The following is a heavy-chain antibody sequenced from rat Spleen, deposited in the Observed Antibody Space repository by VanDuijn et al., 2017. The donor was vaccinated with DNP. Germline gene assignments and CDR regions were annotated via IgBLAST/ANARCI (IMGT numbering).Heavy chain of an antibody. CDR3: TRGPIYYSSSYIPDY. D-gene: IGHD1-2*01. CDR1: GFTFSNYG. J-gene: IGHJ2*01. Sequence: EVQLVESGGGLVQPGRSLKLSCAASGFTFSNYGMAWVRQTPTKGLEWVATISYNGGTPYYRDSVKGRFTISRDNAQNTLYLQMNSLRSEDTATYYCTRGPIYYSSSYIPDYWGQGVMVTVSS. CDR2: ISYNGGTP. V-gene: IGHV5-29*01.